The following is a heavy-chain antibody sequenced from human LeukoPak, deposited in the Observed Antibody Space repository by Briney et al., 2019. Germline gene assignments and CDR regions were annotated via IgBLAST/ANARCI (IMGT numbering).Heavy chain of an antibody. CDR1: GFTFSTYS. Sequence: TGGSLRLSCAASGFTFSTYSMNWVHQAPGKGLEWVSYISSSLSSIYYADSVKGRFTISRDNAKNSLYLQMSSLRREDTAVYFCVRGPRYSGYDYFDYWGQGTLVTVSS. D-gene: IGHD5-12*01. J-gene: IGHJ4*02. CDR3: VRGPRYSGYDYFDY. CDR2: ISSSLSSI. V-gene: IGHV3-48*01.